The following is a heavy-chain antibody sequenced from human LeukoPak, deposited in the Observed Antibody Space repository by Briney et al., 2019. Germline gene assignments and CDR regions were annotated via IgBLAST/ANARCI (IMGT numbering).Heavy chain of an antibody. J-gene: IGHJ3*02. CDR1: GGSISSYY. D-gene: IGHD3-9*01. CDR2: ISYSGST. V-gene: IGHV4-59*08. CDR3: ARQGYDILTGYIDAFDI. Sequence: PSEALSLTCTVSGGSISSYYWSWIRQPPGKGLEWIGYISYSGSTNYNPSLKSRVTISIDTSKNQFSLKLRSVTAADTAIYYCARQGYDILTGYIDAFDIWGQGTMVTVSS.